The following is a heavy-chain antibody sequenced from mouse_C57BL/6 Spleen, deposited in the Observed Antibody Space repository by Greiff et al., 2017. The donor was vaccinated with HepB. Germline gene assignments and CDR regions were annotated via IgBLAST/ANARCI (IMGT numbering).Heavy chain of an antibody. D-gene: IGHD1-1*01. CDR1: GYTFTDYY. Sequence: VQLQQSGPVLVKPGASVKMSCKASGYTFTDYYMNWVKQSHGKSLEWIGVINPYNGGTSYNQNFKGKATLTVDKSARTAYMELNSLTSEDSAVYYCARSYCSSYEEDMDYWGQGTSVTVSS. CDR3: ARSYCSSYEEDMDY. J-gene: IGHJ4*01. V-gene: IGHV1-19*01. CDR2: INPYNGGT.